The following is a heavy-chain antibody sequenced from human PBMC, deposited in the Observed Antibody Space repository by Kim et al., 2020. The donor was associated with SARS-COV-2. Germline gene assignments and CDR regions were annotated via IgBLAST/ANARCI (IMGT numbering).Heavy chain of an antibody. CDR2: ISYDGSNK. D-gene: IGHD2-15*01. Sequence: GGSLRLSCAASGFTFSSYDMHWVRQAPGKGLEWVAVISYDGSNKYYADSVKGRFTISRDNSKNTLYLQMNSLRAEDTAVYYCAKRAIPDYCSGGSCYLNYFDYWGQGTLVTVSS. J-gene: IGHJ4*02. V-gene: IGHV3-30*18. CDR1: GFTFSSYD. CDR3: AKRAIPDYCSGGSCYLNYFDY.